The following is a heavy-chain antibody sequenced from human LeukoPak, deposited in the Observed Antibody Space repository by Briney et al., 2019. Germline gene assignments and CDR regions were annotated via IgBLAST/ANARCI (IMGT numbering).Heavy chain of an antibody. CDR3: AKPAYCGGDCYSSPFQH. V-gene: IGHV3-30*18. CDR2: VSYDGGKK. Sequence: AGGSLRLSFAASGFTFSSSGMHWVRQAPGKGLEWVAFVSYDGGKKYYADSVKGRFTISRDNSKNTLYLQMNSLRAEDTAVYYCAKPAYCGGDCYSSPFQHWGQGTLVTVSS. CDR1: GFTFSSSG. D-gene: IGHD2-21*02. J-gene: IGHJ1*01.